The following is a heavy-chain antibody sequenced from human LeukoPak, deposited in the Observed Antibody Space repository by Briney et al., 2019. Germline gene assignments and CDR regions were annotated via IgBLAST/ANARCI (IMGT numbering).Heavy chain of an antibody. CDR2: IYYSGST. CDR1: GGSISSYY. V-gene: IGHV4-59*12. CDR3: ARYRSIAAAGKVDY. D-gene: IGHD6-13*01. J-gene: IGHJ4*02. Sequence: SETLSLTCTVSGGSISSYYWSWIRQPPGKGLEWIGYIYYSGSTNYNPSLKSRVTISVDRSKNQFSLKLSSVTAADTAVYYCARYRSIAAAGKVDYWGQGTLVTVSS.